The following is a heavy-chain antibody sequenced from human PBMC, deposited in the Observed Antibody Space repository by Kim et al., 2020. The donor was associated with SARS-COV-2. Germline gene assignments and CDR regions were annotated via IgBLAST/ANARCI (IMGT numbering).Heavy chain of an antibody. V-gene: IGHV2-70*01. CDR3: ARTPVEMATISYYYYYGMDV. J-gene: IGHJ6*02. CDR1: GFSLSTSGMC. CDR2: IDWDDDK. Sequence: SGPTLVKPTQTLTLTCTFSGFSLSTSGMCVSWIRQPPGKALEWLALIDWDDDKYYSTSLKTRLTISKDTSKNQVGLTMTNMDPVDTATYYCARTPVEMATISYYYYYGMDVWGQGTTVTVSS. D-gene: IGHD5-12*01.